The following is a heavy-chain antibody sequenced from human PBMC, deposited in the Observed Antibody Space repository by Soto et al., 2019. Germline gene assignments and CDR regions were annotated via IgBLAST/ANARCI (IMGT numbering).Heavy chain of an antibody. CDR1: GGSISSSNW. V-gene: IGHV4-4*02. CDR2: IYDSGST. D-gene: IGHD6-19*01. CDR3: ARVAVAGTRVDY. J-gene: IGHJ4*02. Sequence: QVQLQESGPGLVKPSGTLSLTCAVSGGSISSSNWWSWVRQPPGKGLEWIGEIYDSGSTNYNPSLKSRVTRSVDKSKNQFSLKLSSVTGADTAVYYCARVAVAGTRVDYWGQGTLVTVAS.